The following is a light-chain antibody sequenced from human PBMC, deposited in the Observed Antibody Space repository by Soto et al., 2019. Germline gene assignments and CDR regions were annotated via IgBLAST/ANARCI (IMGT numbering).Light chain of an antibody. CDR2: DGS. V-gene: IGKV1-5*01. Sequence: DIHMTQSPSTLSASVVDIVTITCRASQSISSWLAWYQQKPGKAPKLLTYDGSSFESGVPSRFSGSGSGTEFTLTISSLQPDDFATYYCQQYNSYSWTFGQGTKV. CDR1: QSISSW. J-gene: IGKJ1*01. CDR3: QQYNSYSWT.